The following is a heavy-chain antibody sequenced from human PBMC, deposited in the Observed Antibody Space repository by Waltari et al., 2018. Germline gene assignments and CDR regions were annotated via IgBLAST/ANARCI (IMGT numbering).Heavy chain of an antibody. CDR2: ISGSGATP. CDR3: AKGSRGYTNYFFDY. V-gene: IGHV3-23*01. D-gene: IGHD3-16*02. Sequence: EVHLLASAGGLVQPGGALRLSCSASGFSFMGSDMSWVRQAPGEGREWVASISGSGATPFYADSVKGRFTIVRDNSKDTVYLQMNSLRVDDSAVYYCAKGSRGYTNYFFDYWGQGALVTVSS. J-gene: IGHJ4*02. CDR1: GFSFMGSD.